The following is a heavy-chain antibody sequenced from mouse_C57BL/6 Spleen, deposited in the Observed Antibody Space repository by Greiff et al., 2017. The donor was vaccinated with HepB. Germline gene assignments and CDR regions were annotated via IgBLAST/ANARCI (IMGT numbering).Heavy chain of an antibody. D-gene: IGHD1-1*01. Sequence: EVKLEESGEGLVKPGGSLKLSCAASGFTFSSYAMSWVRQTPEKRLEWVAYISSGGDYIYYADTVKGRFTISRDNARNTLYLQMSSLKSEDTAMYYCTRDPVATRYAMDYWGQGTSVTVSS. CDR2: ISSGGDYI. J-gene: IGHJ4*01. CDR1: GFTFSSYA. V-gene: IGHV5-9-1*02. CDR3: TRDPVATRYAMDY.